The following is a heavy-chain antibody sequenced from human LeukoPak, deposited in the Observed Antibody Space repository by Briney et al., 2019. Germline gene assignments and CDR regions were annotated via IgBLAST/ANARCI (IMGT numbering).Heavy chain of an antibody. CDR3: ARHGVAATPGNAFDI. CDR1: GYSFTSYW. V-gene: IGHV5-51*01. D-gene: IGHD2-15*01. CDR2: IYPGDSDT. Sequence: GESLKISCKGSGYSFTSYWIGWVRQMPGKGLEWMGIIYPGDSDTRYSPSFQGQVTISADKSISTAYLQWSSLKASDTATYYCARHGVAATPGNAFDIWGQGTMVTVSS. J-gene: IGHJ3*02.